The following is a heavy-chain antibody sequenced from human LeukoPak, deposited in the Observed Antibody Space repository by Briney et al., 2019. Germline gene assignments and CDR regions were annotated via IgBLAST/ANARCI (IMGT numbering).Heavy chain of an antibody. CDR2: IYYSGST. D-gene: IGHD3-3*01. Sequence: SETLSLTCTVSGGSISSSSYYWGWIRQPPGKGLEWIGYIYYSGSTNYNPSLKSRVTISVDTSKNQFSLKLSSVTAADTAVYYCARDKRNPKDRPPGMYDFWSGYDPSEGMDVWGQGTTVAVSS. V-gene: IGHV4-61*01. CDR3: ARDKRNPKDRPPGMYDFWSGYDPSEGMDV. J-gene: IGHJ6*02. CDR1: GGSISSSSYY.